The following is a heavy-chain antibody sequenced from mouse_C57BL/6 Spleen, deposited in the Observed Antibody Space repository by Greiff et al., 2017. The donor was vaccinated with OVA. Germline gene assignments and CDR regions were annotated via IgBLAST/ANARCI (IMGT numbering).Heavy chain of an antibody. J-gene: IGHJ4*01. V-gene: IGHV1-72*01. Sequence: VQLQQPGAELVKPGASVKLSCKASGYTFTSYWMHWVKQRPGRGLEWIGRIDPNSGGTKYNEKFKSKATLTVDKPSSTAYMQLSSLTSEYSAVYFCARWMPYSNDAYYYAMDYWGQGTSVTVSS. CDR2: IDPNSGGT. CDR1: GYTFTSYW. CDR3: ARWMPYSNDAYYYAMDY. D-gene: IGHD2-12*01.